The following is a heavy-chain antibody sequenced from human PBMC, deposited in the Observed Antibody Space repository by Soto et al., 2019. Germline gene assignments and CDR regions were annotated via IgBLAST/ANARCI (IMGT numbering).Heavy chain of an antibody. CDR1: GFRFSGST. D-gene: IGHD2-2*01. V-gene: IGHV3-73*01. J-gene: IGHJ4*02. CDR3: TRHPAL. Sequence: GGSMRLSCAASGFRFSGSTMDWVRQDSGKGTEWVGRIRSKANRYATADAASVKGRFTSARDDSKNTAYLQMNSLKTKDTAVYYWTRHPALWGQGTLVTVSS. CDR2: IRSKANRYAT.